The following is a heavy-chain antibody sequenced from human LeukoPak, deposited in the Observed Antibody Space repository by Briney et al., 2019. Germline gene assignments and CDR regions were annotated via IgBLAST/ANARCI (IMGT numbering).Heavy chain of an antibody. CDR2: IKQDGSEK. V-gene: IGHV3-7*01. J-gene: IGHJ6*03. CDR3: AREKEGYCSRTSCYLDYYYYYMDV. Sequence: GGSLRLSCAASGFTFGSYWMSWVRQAPGKGLEWVANIKQDGSEKYYVDSVKGRFTISRDNAKKSLYLQMNSLRAEDTAVYYCAREKEGYCSRTSCYLDYYYYYMDVWGKGTTVTISS. D-gene: IGHD2-2*01. CDR1: GFTFGSYW.